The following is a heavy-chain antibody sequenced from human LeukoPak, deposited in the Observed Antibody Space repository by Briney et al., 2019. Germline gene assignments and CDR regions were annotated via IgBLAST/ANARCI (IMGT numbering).Heavy chain of an antibody. D-gene: IGHD3-16*01. V-gene: IGHV3-74*01. CDR2: INSDGSST. CDR1: GFTFSSYR. Sequence: GGSLRLSCAASGFTFSSYRMHWVRQAPGKGLVWVSRINSDGSSTSYADSVKGQFTISRDNAKNSLYLEINSLRAEDTAVHYCAITAVVWGQLPNSDYWGQGTLVTVSS. CDR3: AITAVVWGQLPNSDY. J-gene: IGHJ4*02.